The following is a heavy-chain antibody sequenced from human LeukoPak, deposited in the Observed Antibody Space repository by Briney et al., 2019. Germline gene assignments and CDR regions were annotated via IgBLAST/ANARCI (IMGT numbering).Heavy chain of an antibody. CDR2: ISGDGGST. CDR3: AKGAFGYDILTGGYYYMDV. J-gene: IGHJ6*03. V-gene: IGHV3-43*02. CDR1: GFTFDDYA. Sequence: PGGSLRLSCAASGFTFDDYAMHWVRQAPGKGLEWVSLISGDGGSTYYADSVKGRFTISRDNSKNSLYLQMNSLRTEDTALYYCAKGAFGYDILTGGYYYMDVWRKGTTVTVSS. D-gene: IGHD3-9*01.